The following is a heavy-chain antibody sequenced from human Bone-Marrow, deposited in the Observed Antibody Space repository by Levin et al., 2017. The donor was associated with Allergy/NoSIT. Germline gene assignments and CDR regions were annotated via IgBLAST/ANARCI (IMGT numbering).Heavy chain of an antibody. CDR1: GDSIDRGDFY. CDR2: IHHSGSA. V-gene: IGHV4-31*03. CDR3: ARDGCAWFGECYGLDV. D-gene: IGHD3-10*01. Sequence: KSSETLSLTCTVSGDSIDRGDFYWTWIRKHPAKGLEWLGFIHHSGSATYNPSLKSRLTMSLDTSKRQFSLKLTSVTVADTAVYYCARDGCAWFGECYGLDVWGQGATVIVSS. J-gene: IGHJ6*02.